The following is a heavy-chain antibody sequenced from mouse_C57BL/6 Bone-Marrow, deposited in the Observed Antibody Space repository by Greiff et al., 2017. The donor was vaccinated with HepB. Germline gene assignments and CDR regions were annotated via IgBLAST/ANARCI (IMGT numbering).Heavy chain of an antibody. CDR2: IRNKANNHAT. V-gene: IGHV6-6*01. CDR1: GFTFSDAW. D-gene: IGHD1-1*01. Sequence: EVKVEESGGGLVQPGGSMKLSCAASGFTFSDAWMDWVRQSPEKGLEWVAEIRNKANNHATYYAVSVKGRFTISRDESKRSVYLRMNSLRAEDTGIYYCTRRDYGSYYFDYWGQGTTLTVSS. J-gene: IGHJ2*01. CDR3: TRRDYGSYYFDY.